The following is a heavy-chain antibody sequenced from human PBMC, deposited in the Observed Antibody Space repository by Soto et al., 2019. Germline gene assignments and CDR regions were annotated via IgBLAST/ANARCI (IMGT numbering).Heavy chain of an antibody. V-gene: IGHV3-64D*08. CDR3: VKDRPDIVVVPAAMGEDV. CDR1: GFTFSSYA. D-gene: IGHD2-2*01. J-gene: IGHJ6*02. CDR2: ISSNGGST. Sequence: GGSLRLSCSASGFTFSSYAMHWVRQAPGKGLEYVSAISSNGGSTYYADSVKGRFTISRDNSKNTLYLQMSSLRAEDTAVYYCVKDRPDIVVVPAAMGEDVWGQGTTVTVSS.